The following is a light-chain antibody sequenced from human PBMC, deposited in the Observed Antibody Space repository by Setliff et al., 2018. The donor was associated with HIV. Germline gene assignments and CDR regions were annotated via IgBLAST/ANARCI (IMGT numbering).Light chain of an antibody. V-gene: IGLV2-14*01. Sequence: QSVLTQPASVSGSPGQSITISCTGTSSDVGGYNYVSWYQQHPGKAPKVMIYEVSNRPSGVSNRFSGSKSGNTASLTISGLQAEDEADYHCTSYTSSYTLVFGTGTKGTVL. CDR3: TSYTSSYTLV. CDR2: EVS. J-gene: IGLJ1*01. CDR1: SSDVGGYNY.